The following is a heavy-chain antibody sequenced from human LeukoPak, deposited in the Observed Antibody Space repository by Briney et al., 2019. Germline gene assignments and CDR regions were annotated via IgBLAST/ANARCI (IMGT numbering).Heavy chain of an antibody. V-gene: IGHV3-23*01. CDR3: AKEGEDDYNFDY. Sequence: GGSLRLSCGASGFTFSSYGMNWVRQAPGKGLEWVSGISGSGGDTYSADSVKGRFTISRDNSKNTLYLQMNSLRAEDTAVYYCAKEGEDDYNFDYWGQGTLVTVSS. D-gene: IGHD3-16*01. J-gene: IGHJ4*02. CDR2: ISGSGGDT. CDR1: GFTFSSYG.